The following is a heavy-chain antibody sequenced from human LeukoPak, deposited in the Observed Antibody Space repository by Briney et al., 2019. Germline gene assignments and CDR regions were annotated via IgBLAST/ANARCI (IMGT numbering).Heavy chain of an antibody. J-gene: IGHJ4*02. CDR2: ISGSGGST. CDR1: GFTFSSYA. CDR3: AREYCSGGSCYYFDY. V-gene: IGHV3-23*01. D-gene: IGHD2-15*01. Sequence: GGSLRLSCAASGFTFSSYAMSWVRQAPGKGLEWVSAISGSGGSTYYADSVKGRFTISRDNAKNSLYLQMNSLRAEDTAVYYCAREYCSGGSCYYFDYWGQGTLVTVSS.